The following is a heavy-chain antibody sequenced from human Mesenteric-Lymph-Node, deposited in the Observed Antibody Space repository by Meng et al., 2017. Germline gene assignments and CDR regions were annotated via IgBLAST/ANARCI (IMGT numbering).Heavy chain of an antibody. CDR1: GFTFDDYA. CDR3: ARLTVVAGKTP. J-gene: IGHJ5*02. CDR2: INSDGSST. Sequence: GESLKISCAASGFTFDDYAMHWVRQAPGKGLVWVSRINSDGSSTSYADSVKGRFTISRDNAKNTLYLQMNSLRAEDTAVYYCARLTVVAGKTPWGQGLLVTVSS. V-gene: IGHV3-74*01. D-gene: IGHD6-19*01.